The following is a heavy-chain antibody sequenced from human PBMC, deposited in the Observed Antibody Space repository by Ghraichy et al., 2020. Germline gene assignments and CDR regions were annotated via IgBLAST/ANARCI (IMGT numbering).Heavy chain of an antibody. Sequence: GGSLRLSCAASGFTVSKKYMNWVRQVPGKGLEWVSVIYSDGNTYYADSVKGRFTISRDNSKNTLYLHMSSLRAEDTAVYYCANFLGFWDQINDMDVWGRGTTVTVSS. J-gene: IGHJ6*02. CDR2: IYSDGNT. D-gene: IGHD3-3*01. CDR3: ANFLGFWDQINDMDV. V-gene: IGHV3-53*01. CDR1: GFTVSKKY.